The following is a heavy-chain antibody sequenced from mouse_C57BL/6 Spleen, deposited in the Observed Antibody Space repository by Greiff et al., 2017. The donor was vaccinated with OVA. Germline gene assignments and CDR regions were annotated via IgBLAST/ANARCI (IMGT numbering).Heavy chain of an antibody. CDR3: ARGYDYFDY. CDR2: INPNNGGT. D-gene: IGHD2-3*01. Sequence: EVKLQQSGPELVKPGASVKMSCKASGYTFTDYNMHWVKQSHGKSLEWIGNINPNNGGTSYNQKFKGKATLTVNKSSSTAYMELRSLTSEDSAVYYCARGYDYFDYWGKGTTLTVSS. CDR1: GYTFTDYN. J-gene: IGHJ2*01. V-gene: IGHV1-22*01.